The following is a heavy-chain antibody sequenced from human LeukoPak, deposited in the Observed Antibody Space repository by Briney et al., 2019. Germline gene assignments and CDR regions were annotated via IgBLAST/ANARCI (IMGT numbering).Heavy chain of an antibody. J-gene: IGHJ5*02. V-gene: IGHV4-39*01. Sequence: SGTLSLTCTVSGGSIRSSYYYWGWIRQPPGKGLEWIGSIYDSGSTYYNPSLKSRVTISVDTSINQFSLKLNSVTAADTAVYYCARHYEPWGQGTLVTVSS. CDR2: IYDSGST. CDR1: GGSIRSSYYY. CDR3: ARHYEP. D-gene: IGHD3-16*01.